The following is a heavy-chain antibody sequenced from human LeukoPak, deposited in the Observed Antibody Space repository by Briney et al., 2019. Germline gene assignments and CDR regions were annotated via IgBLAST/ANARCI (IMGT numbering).Heavy chain of an antibody. CDR2: INHSGST. CDR1: GGSFSGYY. Sequence: SETLSLTCAVYGGSFSGYYWSWIRQPPGKGLEWIGEINHSGSTNYNPSLKSRATISVDTSKNQFSLKLSSVTAADTAVYYCASRAAAGTRIFDYWGQGTLVTVSS. CDR3: ASRAAAGTRIFDY. D-gene: IGHD6-13*01. J-gene: IGHJ4*02. V-gene: IGHV4-34*01.